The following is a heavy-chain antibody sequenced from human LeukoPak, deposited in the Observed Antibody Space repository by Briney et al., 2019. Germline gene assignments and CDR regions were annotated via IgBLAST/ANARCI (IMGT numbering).Heavy chain of an antibody. CDR3: APLPYSSGWYHYFDY. CDR2: IIPILGIA. J-gene: IGHJ4*02. Sequence: GASVKVSCKASGGTFSSYAISWVRQAPGQGLEWMGRIIPILGIANYAQKFQGRVTITADKSTSTAYMELSSLRSEDTAVYYCAPLPYSSGWYHYFDYWGQGTLVTVSS. D-gene: IGHD6-19*01. CDR1: GGTFSSYA. V-gene: IGHV1-69*04.